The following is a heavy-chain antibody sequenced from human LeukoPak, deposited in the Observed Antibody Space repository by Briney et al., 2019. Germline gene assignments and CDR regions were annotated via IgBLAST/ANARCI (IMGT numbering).Heavy chain of an antibody. CDR3: ARCQGQYLSLKNWFDP. CDR2: MNPNSGNT. CDR1: VYTFTSYD. D-gene: IGHD2-2*01. V-gene: IGHV1-8*01. Sequence: GASVKVSCKASVYTFTSYDIHWVRQATGQGLEWMGWMNPNSGNTGYAQNFQGRLTMTRNTSISTAYMELSSLRSEDTAVYYCARCQGQYLSLKNWFDPWGQGTLVTVSS. J-gene: IGHJ5*02.